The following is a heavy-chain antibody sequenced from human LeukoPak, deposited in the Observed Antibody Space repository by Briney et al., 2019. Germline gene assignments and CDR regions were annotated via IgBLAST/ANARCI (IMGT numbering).Heavy chain of an antibody. CDR1: GYTFTGYY. D-gene: IGHD2-15*01. J-gene: IGHJ5*02. Sequence: GASVKVSCKASGYTFTGYYMHWVRQAPGQGLEWMGWINPNSGGTNSAQKFQGRVTMTRDTSISTAYMELSRLRSDDTAVYYCARVGYCSGGSCYSFDPWGQGSLVTVSS. CDR3: ARVGYCSGGSCYSFDP. CDR2: INPNSGGT. V-gene: IGHV1-2*02.